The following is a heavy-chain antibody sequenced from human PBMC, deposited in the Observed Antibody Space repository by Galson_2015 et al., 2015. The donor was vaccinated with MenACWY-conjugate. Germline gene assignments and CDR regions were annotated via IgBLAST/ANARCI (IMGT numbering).Heavy chain of an antibody. V-gene: IGHV3-13*04. Sequence: SLRLSCAASGFVFSTYDMHWVRQATGKGLEWVSAIGTAGDTYYPGSVKGRFIISGENAKNSLYLQMNSLSAGDTAVYYCARGRGDGYNLDIWGQGTMVIVSS. CDR1: GFVFSTYD. J-gene: IGHJ3*02. D-gene: IGHD5-24*01. CDR2: IGTAGDT. CDR3: ARGRGDGYNLDI.